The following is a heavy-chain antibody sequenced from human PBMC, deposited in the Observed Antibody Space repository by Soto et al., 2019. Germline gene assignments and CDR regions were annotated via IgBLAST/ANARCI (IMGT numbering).Heavy chain of an antibody. Sequence: ASVKVSCKASGYTFTSYDINWVRQATGQGLEWMGWMNPNSGNTGYAQKFQGRVTMTRNTSISTAYMELSSLRSEDTAVYYCARDTSGRGYWWFDPWGQGTLVTVSS. V-gene: IGHV1-8*01. CDR2: MNPNSGNT. J-gene: IGHJ5*02. CDR3: ARDTSGRGYWWFDP. D-gene: IGHD3-22*01. CDR1: GYTFTSYD.